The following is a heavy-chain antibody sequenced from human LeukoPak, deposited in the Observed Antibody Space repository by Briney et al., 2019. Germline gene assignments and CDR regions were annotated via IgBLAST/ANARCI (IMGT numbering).Heavy chain of an antibody. Sequence: GGTLRLSCAASGFTFSSYGMSWVRPAPGKGLEWVSAISGSGGSTYYADSVKGRFTISRDNSKNTLYLQMNSLRAEDTAVYYCAKGTDISMVRGVIPYYYYMDVWGKGTTVTISS. V-gene: IGHV3-23*01. J-gene: IGHJ6*03. CDR3: AKGTDISMVRGVIPYYYYMDV. CDR1: GFTFSSYG. D-gene: IGHD3-10*01. CDR2: ISGSGGST.